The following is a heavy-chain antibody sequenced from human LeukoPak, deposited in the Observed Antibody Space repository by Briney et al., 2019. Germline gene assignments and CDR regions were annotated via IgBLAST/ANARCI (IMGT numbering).Heavy chain of an antibody. CDR2: IIPILGIA. V-gene: IGHV1-69*04. Sequence: GSSVKVSCKASGGTFSSYAISWVRQAPGQGLEWMGRIIPILGIANYAQKFQGRVTITADKSTSTAYMELSSLRSEDTAVYYCARDTLYGDDRDIWGQGTMVTVSS. D-gene: IGHD4-17*01. CDR1: GGTFSSYA. J-gene: IGHJ3*02. CDR3: ARDTLYGDDRDI.